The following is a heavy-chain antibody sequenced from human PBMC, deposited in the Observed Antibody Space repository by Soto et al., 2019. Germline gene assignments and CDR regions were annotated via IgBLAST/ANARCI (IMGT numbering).Heavy chain of an antibody. D-gene: IGHD5-12*01. J-gene: IGHJ4*02. V-gene: IGHV4-30-2*01. CDR2: IYHSGST. Sequence: SSETLSLTCAVSGGSISSGGYSWSWVRQPPGKGLEWIGYIYHSGSTYYNPSLKSRVTISVDRSKNQFSLKLSSVTAADTAVYYCARQAEGGYNYGYWGQGT. CDR3: ARQAEGGYNYGY. CDR1: GGSISSGGYS.